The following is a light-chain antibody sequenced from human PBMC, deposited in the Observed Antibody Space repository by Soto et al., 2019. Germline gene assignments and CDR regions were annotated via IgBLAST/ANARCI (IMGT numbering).Light chain of an antibody. Sequence: QSALTQPASVSGSVGQSITISCTGTSSDVGGYDFVSWYQHHPGKASKLIIYEVRTRPSGVSDRFSGSKSGNTASLTISGLQAEDEADYYCSSYTSDWGVFGTGTKVTVL. CDR1: SSDVGGYDF. V-gene: IGLV2-14*01. CDR2: EVR. CDR3: SSYTSDWGV. J-gene: IGLJ1*01.